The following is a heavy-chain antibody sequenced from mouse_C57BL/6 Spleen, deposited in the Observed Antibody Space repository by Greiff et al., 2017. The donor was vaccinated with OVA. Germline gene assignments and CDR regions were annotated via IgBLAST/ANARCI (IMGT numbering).Heavy chain of an antibody. CDR1: GYTFTSYG. CDR3: ARDRAWFAY. CDR2: IYPRSGNT. Sequence: QVQLQQSGAELARPGASVKLSCKASGYTFTSYGISWVKQRTGQGLEWIGEIYPRSGNTYYNEKFKGKATLTADKSSSTAYMELRSLTSEDSAVYFWARDRAWFAYWGQGTLVTVSA. V-gene: IGHV1-81*01. J-gene: IGHJ3*01.